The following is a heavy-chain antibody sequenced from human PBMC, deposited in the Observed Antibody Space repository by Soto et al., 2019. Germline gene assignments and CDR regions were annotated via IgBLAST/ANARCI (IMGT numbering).Heavy chain of an antibody. D-gene: IGHD3-22*01. Sequence: VSVKVSCKSSGYTFTSYYMHWARQAPGQGLEWMGIINPSGGGTSYAQKFQGRVTMTRDTSTSTVYMELSSLRSEDTAVYYCAREYYDSSGLDAFDIWGQGTMVTV. V-gene: IGHV1-46*01. CDR2: INPSGGGT. CDR3: AREYYDSSGLDAFDI. CDR1: GYTFTSYY. J-gene: IGHJ3*02.